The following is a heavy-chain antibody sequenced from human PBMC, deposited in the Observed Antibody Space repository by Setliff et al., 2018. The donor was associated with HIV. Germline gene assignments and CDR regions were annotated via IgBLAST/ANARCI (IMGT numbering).Heavy chain of an antibody. CDR2: IYPDDSDT. J-gene: IGHJ6*02. D-gene: IGHD6-6*01. V-gene: IGHV5-51*01. CDR1: GYSFTSYW. CDR3: ARTIASRPKYYYYAMDF. Sequence: GESLKISCKGSGYSFTSYWVAWVRQMPGKGLEWMGIIYPDDSDTRYSPSFQDQVTISVDKSISTAYLQWSSLKASDTAMYYCARTIASRPKYYYYAMDFWCQGTTVTVS.